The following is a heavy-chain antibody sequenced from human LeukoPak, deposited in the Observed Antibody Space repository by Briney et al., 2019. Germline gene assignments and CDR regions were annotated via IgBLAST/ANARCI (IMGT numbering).Heavy chain of an antibody. CDR2: ISSSSRYI. CDR3: ARGPMVRTNLFDY. Sequence: PGGSLRLSCAASGFTFRSYSMNWVRQAPGKGLEWVSSISSSSRYIYYADSMKGRFTISRDNSKNSLYLQMNSLRAEDTAVYYCARGPMVRTNLFDYWGQGTLVTVSS. V-gene: IGHV3-21*06. CDR1: GFTFRSYS. J-gene: IGHJ4*02. D-gene: IGHD3-10*01.